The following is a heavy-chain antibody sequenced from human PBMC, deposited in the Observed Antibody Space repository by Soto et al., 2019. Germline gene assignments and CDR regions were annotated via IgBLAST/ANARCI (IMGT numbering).Heavy chain of an antibody. CDR3: ARGRASGSYYLLDY. J-gene: IGHJ4*02. Sequence: ASVKVSCTASGDTFTTYDINWVRQATGHGLEWMGWINPNSGNIGYAQRFQGRVTMTRDTAIRTAYMEVSSLRSDDTAVYYCARGRASGSYYLLDYWGQGTLVTAPQ. V-gene: IGHV1-8*01. CDR2: INPNSGNI. D-gene: IGHD3-10*01. CDR1: GDTFTTYD.